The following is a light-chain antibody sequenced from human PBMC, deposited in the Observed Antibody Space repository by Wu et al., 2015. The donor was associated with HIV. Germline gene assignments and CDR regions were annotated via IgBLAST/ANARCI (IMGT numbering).Light chain of an antibody. V-gene: IGKV3-15*01. CDR3: QQYHDWPYT. CDR1: QSVSTN. J-gene: IGKJ2*01. Sequence: EIMMTQSPATLSVSPGERVILSCRASQSVSTNLAWYQQKPGQAPRLLIYGASTRATGIPARFSGSGSGTGFTLTITNMQSEDFTLYYCQQYHDWPYTFGQGTKLEI. CDR2: GAS.